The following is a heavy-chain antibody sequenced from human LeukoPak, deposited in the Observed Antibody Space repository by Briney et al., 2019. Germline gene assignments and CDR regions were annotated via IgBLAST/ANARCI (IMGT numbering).Heavy chain of an antibody. CDR3: ARSPTYSSSWYGDYFDY. J-gene: IGHJ4*02. CDR2: INQDGSEK. Sequence: GGSLRLSCAASGFTFSNFWMNWVRQTPGKGLEWVANINQDGSEKYYVDSVKGRFTISRDNAKNSLYLRMNSLRAEDTAVYYCARSPTYSSSWYGDYFDYWGQGTLVTVSS. V-gene: IGHV3-7*03. CDR1: GFTFSNFW. D-gene: IGHD6-13*01.